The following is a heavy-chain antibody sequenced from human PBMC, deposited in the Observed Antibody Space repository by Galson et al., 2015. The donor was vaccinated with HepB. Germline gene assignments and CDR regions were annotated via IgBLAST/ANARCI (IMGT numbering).Heavy chain of an antibody. D-gene: IGHD6-13*01. CDR1: GFTFDDYG. Sequence: SLRLSCAASGFTFDDYGMSWVRQAPGKGLEWVSGINWNGGSTGYADSVKGRFTISRDNAKNSLYLQMNSLRAEDTALYHCARGGQQLELYYYMDVWGKGTTVTVSS. CDR2: INWNGGST. J-gene: IGHJ6*03. V-gene: IGHV3-20*01. CDR3: ARGGQQLELYYYMDV.